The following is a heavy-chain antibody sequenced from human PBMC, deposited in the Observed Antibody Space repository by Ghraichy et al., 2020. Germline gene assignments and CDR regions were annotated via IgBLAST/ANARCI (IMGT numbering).Heavy chain of an antibody. CDR1: GGSISSYY. CDR3: ARDPGRRGYCSGGSCYSEEPNFDY. V-gene: IGHV4-59*01. J-gene: IGHJ4*02. Sequence: SETLSLTCTVSGGSISSYYWSWIRQPPGKGLEWIGYIYYSGSTNYNPSLKSRVTISVDTSKNQFSLKLSSVTAADTAVYYCARDPGRRGYCSGGSCYSEEPNFDYWGQGTLVTVSS. CDR2: IYYSGST. D-gene: IGHD2-15*01.